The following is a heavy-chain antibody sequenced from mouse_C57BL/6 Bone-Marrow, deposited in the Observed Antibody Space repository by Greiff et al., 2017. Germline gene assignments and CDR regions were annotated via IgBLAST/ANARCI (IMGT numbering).Heavy chain of an antibody. J-gene: IGHJ4*01. Sequence: QVQLQQSGAELARPGASVKMSCKASGYTFTSYTMHWVKQRPGQGLEWIGYINPSSGYTKYNQKFKDKATLTADKSSSTAYMQQSSLTSEDSAVYYCERFLYAMDYWGQGTAVTVSS. CDR2: INPSSGYT. V-gene: IGHV1-4*01. CDR3: ERFLYAMDY. CDR1: GYTFTSYT.